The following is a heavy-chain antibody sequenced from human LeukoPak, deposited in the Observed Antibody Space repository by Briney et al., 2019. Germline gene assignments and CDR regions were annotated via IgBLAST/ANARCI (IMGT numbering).Heavy chain of an antibody. D-gene: IGHD2-15*01. CDR1: GFTFSSYE. CDR3: AKVKGVYCSGGSCYLDY. J-gene: IGHJ4*02. CDR2: ISGSGGST. Sequence: GGSLRLSCAASGFTFSSYEMNWVRQAPGKGLEWVSAISGSGGSTNYADSVKGRFTISRDNSKNMLYLQMNSLRAEDTAVYYCAKVKGVYCSGGSCYLDYWGQGTLVTVSS. V-gene: IGHV3-23*01.